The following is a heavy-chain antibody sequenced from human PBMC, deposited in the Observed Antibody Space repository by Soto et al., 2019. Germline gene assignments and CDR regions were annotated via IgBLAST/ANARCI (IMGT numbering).Heavy chain of an antibody. Sequence: SETLSLTCTVSGGSISSSSYYWGWIRQPPGKGLEWIGSIYYSGSTYYNPSLKSRVTISVDTSKNQFSLKLSSVTAADTAVYYCARQSSGSPLLTYYDYVWGSYPDYWGQGTLVTVSS. CDR3: ARQSSGSPLLTYYDYVWGSYPDY. CDR2: IYYSGST. CDR1: GGSISSSSYY. V-gene: IGHV4-39*01. J-gene: IGHJ4*02. D-gene: IGHD3-16*01.